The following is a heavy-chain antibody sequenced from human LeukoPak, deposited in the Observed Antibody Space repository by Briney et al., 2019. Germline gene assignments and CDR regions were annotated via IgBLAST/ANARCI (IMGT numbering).Heavy chain of an antibody. CDR3: ARPRGGAVSRLDAFDI. J-gene: IGHJ3*02. CDR2: IYTSGST. D-gene: IGHD5/OR15-5a*01. V-gene: IGHV4-39*01. Sequence: SETLSLTCTVSGGSISSSSYYWGWIRQPPGKGLEWIGSIYTSGSTNYNPSLKSRVTMSVDTSKNQFSLKLSSVTAADTAVYYCARPRGGAVSRLDAFDIWGQGTMVTVSS. CDR1: GGSISSSSYY.